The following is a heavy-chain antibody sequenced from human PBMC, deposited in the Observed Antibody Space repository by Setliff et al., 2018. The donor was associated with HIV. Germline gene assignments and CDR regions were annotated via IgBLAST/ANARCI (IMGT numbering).Heavy chain of an antibody. CDR1: GGSFSDNY. V-gene: IGHV4-34*01. J-gene: IGHJ6*03. D-gene: IGHD2-2*01. CDR2: INHRGRT. Sequence: ETLSLTCAVYGGSFSDNYWSWIRQPPGKGLEWIGEINHRGRTNYSPSLRSRVTISIDTSKNQFSLKLKSVTAADTAVYYCARVSSTYWYSIPQNYYYHMDVWGKGTSVTVSS. CDR3: ARVSSTYWYSIPQNYYYHMDV.